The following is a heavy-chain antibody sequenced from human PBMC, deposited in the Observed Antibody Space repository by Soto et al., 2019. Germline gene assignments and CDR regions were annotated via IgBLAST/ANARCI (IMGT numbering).Heavy chain of an antibody. V-gene: IGHV3-23*01. D-gene: IGHD6-19*01. CDR3: AKVSNKWAVAQRGYFDY. CDR1: GFPFSNYA. Sequence: GGSLRLSCEATGFPFSNYAMIWVLQAPGKGLEWVSTISATGSTLYADSVKGRFTISRDNSKNTVYLQMNFLRAEDTAVYYCAKVSNKWAVAQRGYFDYWGQGTLVTVSS. CDR2: ISATGST. J-gene: IGHJ4*02.